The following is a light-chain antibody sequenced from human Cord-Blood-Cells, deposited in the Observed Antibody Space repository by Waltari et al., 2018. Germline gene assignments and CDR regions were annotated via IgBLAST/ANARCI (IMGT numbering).Light chain of an antibody. V-gene: IGLV2-14*01. CDR2: DGS. CDR3: SSYTSSSTLP. CDR1: SSDVGGYNY. J-gene: IGLJ1*01. Sequence: QSALTQPASVSGSPGQSITISCTGTSSDVGGYNYVSWYQQHPGKAPKLMIYDGSNRPSGVSNRFSGSKSGNTASLTISGLQAEDEADYYCSSYTSSSTLPFGTGTKVTVL.